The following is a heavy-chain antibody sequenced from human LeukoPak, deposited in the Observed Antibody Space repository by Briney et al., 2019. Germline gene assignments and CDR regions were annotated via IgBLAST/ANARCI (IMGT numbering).Heavy chain of an antibody. Sequence: PGGSLRLSCAASGFTVSSNYMSWVRQAPGKGLEWVSAIYSGGSTYYADSVKGRFTISRDNSKNTLYLQMNSLRAEDTAMYYCARGEYTYALDYWGQGTLVTVSS. CDR1: GFTVSSNY. D-gene: IGHD5-18*01. CDR2: IYSGGST. J-gene: IGHJ4*02. V-gene: IGHV3-53*01. CDR3: ARGEYTYALDY.